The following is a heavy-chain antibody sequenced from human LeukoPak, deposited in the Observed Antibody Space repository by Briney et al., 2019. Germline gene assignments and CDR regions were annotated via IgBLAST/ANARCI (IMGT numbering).Heavy chain of an antibody. J-gene: IGHJ4*02. CDR2: IYYSGST. V-gene: IGHV4-39*07. D-gene: IGHD6-19*01. Sequence: SETLSLTCTVSGGSISSSSCYWGWIRQPPGTGLEWIGSIYYSGSTYYNPSLKSRVTISVDTSKNQFSLKLSSVTAADTAVYYCARDRDSSGSYWGQGTLVTVSS. CDR3: ARDRDSSGSY. CDR1: GGSISSSSCY.